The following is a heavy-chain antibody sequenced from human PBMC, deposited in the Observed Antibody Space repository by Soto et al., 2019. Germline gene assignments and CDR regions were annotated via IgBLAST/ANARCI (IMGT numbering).Heavy chain of an antibody. D-gene: IGHD4-17*01. CDR1: GFTFSSYG. CDR2: ISYDGSNK. J-gene: IGHJ6*02. Sequence: QVQLVESGGGVVQPGRSLRLSCAASGFTFSSYGMHWVRQAPGKWLEWVAVISYDGSNKYYADSVKGRFTISRDNSKNTLYLQMNSLRAEDTAVYYCAAGSDGDYGFDYYYGMDVWGQGTTVTVSS. V-gene: IGHV3-30*03. CDR3: AAGSDGDYGFDYYYGMDV.